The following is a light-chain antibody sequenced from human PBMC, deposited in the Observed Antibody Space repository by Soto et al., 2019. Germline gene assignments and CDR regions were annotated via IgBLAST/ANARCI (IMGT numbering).Light chain of an antibody. Sequence: DIQMTQSPPSLSASVGDSVTITCRASQGISRYLSWYQQKPGRAPKLLISAASTLQSGVPARFSGSGSGTDFTLSITSLQPEDLATYYCQQLNTYPVTFGGGTKVDI. CDR1: QGISRY. CDR3: QQLNTYPVT. J-gene: IGKJ4*01. CDR2: AAS. V-gene: IGKV1-9*01.